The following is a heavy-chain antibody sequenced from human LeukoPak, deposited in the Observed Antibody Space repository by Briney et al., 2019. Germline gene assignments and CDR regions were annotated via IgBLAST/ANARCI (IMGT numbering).Heavy chain of an antibody. J-gene: IGHJ4*02. V-gene: IGHV4-34*01. CDR3: ARDPTVTTGTNDY. Sequence: SETLFLTCAVYGGSFSGYYWSWIRQPPGKGLEWIGEINHSGSTNYNPSLKSRVTISVDTSKNQFSLKLSSVTAADTAVYYCARDPTVTTGTNDYWGQGTLVTVSS. CDR2: INHSGST. CDR1: GGSFSGYY. D-gene: IGHD4-17*01.